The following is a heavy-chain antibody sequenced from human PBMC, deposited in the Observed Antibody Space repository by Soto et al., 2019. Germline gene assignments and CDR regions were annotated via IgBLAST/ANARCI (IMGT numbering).Heavy chain of an antibody. CDR3: ARRKIIVKLEDAAFDI. J-gene: IGHJ3*02. CDR2: VAHDGTSK. D-gene: IGHD2-21*01. CDR1: GFSFSDHA. Sequence: QVQLVESGGGVVQPGRSLRLSCAASGFSFSDHAMHWVRRAPGKGLEWVALVAHDGTSKYYAGSVKGRFTISSDKSSNTLFLQMDSLDTEDTAVYYCARRKIIVKLEDAAFDIWGQGTMVTVSS. V-gene: IGHV3-30-3*01.